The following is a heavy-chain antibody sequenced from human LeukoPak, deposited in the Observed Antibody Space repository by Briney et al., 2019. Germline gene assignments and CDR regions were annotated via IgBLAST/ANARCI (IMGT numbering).Heavy chain of an antibody. CDR1: GDSIRSYY. D-gene: IGHD1-14*01. CDR3: ARGTPRMDV. Sequence: SETLSLTCTVSGDSIRSYYGSWIRQPPGKGLEWIGYIYYSGSTNYNPSLESRVTISVDTSKNQFSLKLSSVTAADTAVYYCARGTPRMDVWGQGTTVTVSS. V-gene: IGHV4-59*01. CDR2: IYYSGST. J-gene: IGHJ6*02.